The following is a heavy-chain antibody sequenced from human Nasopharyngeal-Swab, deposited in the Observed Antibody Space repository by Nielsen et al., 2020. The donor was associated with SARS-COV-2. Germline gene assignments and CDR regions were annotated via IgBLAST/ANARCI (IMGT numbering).Heavy chain of an antibody. D-gene: IGHD2-2*01. CDR2: IRYDGTDI. CDR3: AEGRGDIVVVPAAIPEYFRH. J-gene: IGHJ1*01. V-gene: IGHV3-30*02. Sequence: WIRQPPGKGLEWVAFIRYDGTDIYYGDSVRGRFTISRDNSKNTLYLQVNSLRAEDTAVYYCAEGRGDIVVVPAAIPEYFRHWGQGTLVTVSS.